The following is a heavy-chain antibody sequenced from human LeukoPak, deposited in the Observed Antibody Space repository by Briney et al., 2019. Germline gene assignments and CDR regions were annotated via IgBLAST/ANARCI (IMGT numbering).Heavy chain of an antibody. CDR1: GFTFSSSW. V-gene: IGHV3-74*01. CDR3: ALKPGIAVAGRFDY. J-gene: IGHJ4*02. Sequence: GGSLRLSCAASGFTFSSSWMHWVRQAPGKGLVWVSRINSDGTSTSYADSVKGRFTISRDNAKNTLYLQMNSLRAEDTAVYYCALKPGIAVAGRFDYWGQGTLVTVSS. D-gene: IGHD6-19*01. CDR2: INSDGTST.